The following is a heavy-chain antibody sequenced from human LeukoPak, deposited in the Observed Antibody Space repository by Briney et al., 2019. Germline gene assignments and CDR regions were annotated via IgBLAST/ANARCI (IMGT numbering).Heavy chain of an antibody. CDR2: IYYSGST. J-gene: IGHJ4*02. Sequence: SETLSLTCTVSGGSICSGGYYWSWIRQHPGKGLEWIGSIYYSGSTNYNPSLQGRVTISLDTSRNQFSLKLSSVTAADTAVYYCASGDNDPLFDYWGQGTLDTVSS. V-gene: IGHV4-31*03. CDR3: ASGDNDPLFDY. CDR1: GGSICSGGYY. D-gene: IGHD1-1*01.